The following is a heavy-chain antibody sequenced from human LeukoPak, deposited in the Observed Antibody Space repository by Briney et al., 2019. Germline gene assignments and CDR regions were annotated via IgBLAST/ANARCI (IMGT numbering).Heavy chain of an antibody. CDR1: GFTFSSYA. CDR3: AKDLTYDILTGYYPYYYYYGMDV. D-gene: IGHD3-9*01. J-gene: IGHJ6*02. Sequence: PGGSLRLSCAASGFTFSSYAMSWVCQAPGKGLEWVSAISGSGGSTYYADSVKGRFTISRDNSKNTLYLQMNSLRAEDTAVYYCAKDLTYDILTGYYPYYYYYGMDVWGQGTTATVSS. V-gene: IGHV3-23*01. CDR2: ISGSGGST.